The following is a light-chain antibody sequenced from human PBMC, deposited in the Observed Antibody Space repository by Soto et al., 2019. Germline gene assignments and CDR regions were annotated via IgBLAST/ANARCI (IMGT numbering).Light chain of an antibody. Sequence: IRMTQSPSSFSASTGDRVTITCRASQSLNNRLAWYQQKPGKAPKLLIYDASTLESGVSSRFSGTGSETECTLTITDLQADDLATYFCHQYKTYSTFGQGTKVDI. J-gene: IGKJ1*01. CDR3: HQYKTYST. CDR1: QSLNNR. V-gene: IGKV1-5*01. CDR2: DAS.